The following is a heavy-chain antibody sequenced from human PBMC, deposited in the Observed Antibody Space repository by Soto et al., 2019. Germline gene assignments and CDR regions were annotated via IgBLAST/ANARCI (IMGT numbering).Heavy chain of an antibody. D-gene: IGHD5-18*01. CDR3: ARARFEYSYGYYFDY. CDR1: GGSISSGGYY. CDR2: IYYSGST. J-gene: IGHJ4*02. Sequence: SETLSLTSTVSGGSISSGGYYWSWIRQHPGKGLEWIGYIYYSGSTYYNPSLKSRVTISVDTSKNQFSLKLSSVTAADTAVYYCARARFEYSYGYYFDYWGQGTLVTVSS. V-gene: IGHV4-31*03.